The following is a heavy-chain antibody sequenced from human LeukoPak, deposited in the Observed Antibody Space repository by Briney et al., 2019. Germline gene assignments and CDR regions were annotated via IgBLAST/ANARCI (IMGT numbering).Heavy chain of an antibody. V-gene: IGHV1-46*01. Sequence: GASVKVSCKASGGTFSSYAISWVRQAPGQGLEWMGIINPSGGSTSYAQKFQGRVTMTRDTSTSTVYTELSSLRSEDTAVYYCARENGVWPYNWFDPWGQGTLVTVSS. CDR3: ARENGVWPYNWFDP. J-gene: IGHJ5*02. CDR1: GGTFSSYA. CDR2: INPSGGST. D-gene: IGHD2-8*01.